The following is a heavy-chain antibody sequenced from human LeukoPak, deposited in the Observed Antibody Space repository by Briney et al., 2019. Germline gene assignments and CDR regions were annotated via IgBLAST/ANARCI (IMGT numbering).Heavy chain of an antibody. V-gene: IGHV4-59*11. CDR3: ARVLQNYYYLDV. D-gene: IGHD3-3*01. CDR1: GGSISSHY. CDR2: IYDSEST. Sequence: SETLSLTCSVSGGSISSHYWSWARQPPGKGLEWIGNIYDSESTHYKSSLKSRVTISVDTSKNQFSLRLSSVTAADTAVYYCARVLQNYYYLDVWGKGTTVTVSS. J-gene: IGHJ6*03.